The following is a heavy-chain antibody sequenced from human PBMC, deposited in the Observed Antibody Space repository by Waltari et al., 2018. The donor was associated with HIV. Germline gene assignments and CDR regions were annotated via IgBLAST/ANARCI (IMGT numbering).Heavy chain of an antibody. J-gene: IGHJ4*02. Sequence: EVPFLESGGVLVRPGGCLRLSCFAFGFNSDLYVLTVVRQAPGKGLEWVSSISRSASATYYADSVKGRATISRDNSMDMLSLHINSLTVDDAAVYHCVTSGYNFVEFGHRLDFWGRGILVTVS. V-gene: IGHV3-23*01. CDR2: ISRSASAT. D-gene: IGHD5-18*01. CDR3: VTSGYNFVEFGHRLDF. CDR1: GFNSDLYV.